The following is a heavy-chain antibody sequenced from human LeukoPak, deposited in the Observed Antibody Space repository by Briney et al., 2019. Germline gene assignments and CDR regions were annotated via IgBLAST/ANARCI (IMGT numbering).Heavy chain of an antibody. J-gene: IGHJ3*02. D-gene: IGHD3-3*01. Sequence: ASVKVSCKASGYTFTGYYMHWVRQAPGQGLEWMGRINPNSGGTNYAQKFQGRVTMTRDTSISTAYMELSRLRSDDTAVYYCARGLFGEDALDIWGQGTMVTVSS. CDR1: GYTFTGYY. V-gene: IGHV1-2*06. CDR2: INPNSGGT. CDR3: ARGLFGEDALDI.